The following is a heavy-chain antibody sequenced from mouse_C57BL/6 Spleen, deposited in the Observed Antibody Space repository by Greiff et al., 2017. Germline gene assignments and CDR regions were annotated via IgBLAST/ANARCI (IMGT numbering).Heavy chain of an antibody. V-gene: IGHV14-4*01. CDR2: IDPENGDT. J-gene: IGHJ3*01. CDR1: GFNIKDDY. CDR3: TTGPFAY. Sequence: EVQLQQSGAELVRPGASVKLSCTASGFNIKDDYMHWVKQRPDQGLEWIGWIDPENGDTEYASQFQGKATITADTSSNTAYLQLSSLTSEDTAVYYCTTGPFAYWGQGTLVTVSA.